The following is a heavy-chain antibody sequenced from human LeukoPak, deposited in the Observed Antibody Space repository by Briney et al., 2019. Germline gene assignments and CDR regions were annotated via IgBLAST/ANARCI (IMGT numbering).Heavy chain of an antibody. Sequence: SETLSLTCTVSGGSISSSSYYWGWIRQPPGKGLEWIGSIYYSGSTYYNPSLKSRVTISVDTSKNQFSLKLSSVTAADTAVYYCATFGAKWLRLGSFFDWGQGTLVTVSS. CDR2: IYYSGST. D-gene: IGHD5-12*01. CDR3: ATFGAKWLRLGSFFD. J-gene: IGHJ4*02. CDR1: GGSISSSSYY. V-gene: IGHV4-39*07.